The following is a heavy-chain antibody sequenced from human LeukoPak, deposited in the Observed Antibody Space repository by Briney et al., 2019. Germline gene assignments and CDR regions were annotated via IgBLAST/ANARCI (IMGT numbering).Heavy chain of an antibody. CDR3: ARQLYGSGSYYIYNWFDP. J-gene: IGHJ5*02. CDR1: GYSFTSYW. CDR2: IYPGDSDT. Sequence: GESLKISCKGSGYSFTSYWIGWVRQMPGKGLEWMGIIYPGDSDTRYSPSFQGQVTISADKSISTAYLQWSSLKASDTAMYYCARQLYGSGSYYIYNWFDPWGQGTLVTVSS. V-gene: IGHV5-51*01. D-gene: IGHD3-10*01.